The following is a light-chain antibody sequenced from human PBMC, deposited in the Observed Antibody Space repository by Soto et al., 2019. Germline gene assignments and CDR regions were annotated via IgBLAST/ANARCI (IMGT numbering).Light chain of an antibody. CDR3: QPSYSTPPELT. V-gene: IGKV1-13*02. Sequence: AIQLTQSPSSLSASVGYRVTITCRASQDISSALAWCQQKPGEAPKLLIYDASILQGGVPSRFSGSGSGTDFTLTISSLQPEDFATYYCQPSYSTPPELTFGGGTKVDIK. CDR2: DAS. J-gene: IGKJ4*01. CDR1: QDISSA.